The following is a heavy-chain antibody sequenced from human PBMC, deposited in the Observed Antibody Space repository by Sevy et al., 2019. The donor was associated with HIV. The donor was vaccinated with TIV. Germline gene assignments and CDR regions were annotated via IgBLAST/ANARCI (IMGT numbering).Heavy chain of an antibody. CDR1: GFTFSNFA. J-gene: IGHJ3*02. CDR2: LNGSGGRT. CDR3: AKDTDSGSYLNDAFDI. D-gene: IGHD1-26*01. Sequence: GGSLRLSCAASGFTFSNFAMSWVRQTPGKGLEWVSGLNGSGGRTYYPDSVKGRFTISRDNSKNTLYLQMNSLRAEDTAVYYCAKDTDSGSYLNDAFDIWGQGTMVTVSS. V-gene: IGHV3-23*01.